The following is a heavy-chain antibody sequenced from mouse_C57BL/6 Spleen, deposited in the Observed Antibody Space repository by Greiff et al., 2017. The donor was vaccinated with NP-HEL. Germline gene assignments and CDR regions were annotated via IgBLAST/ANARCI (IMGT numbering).Heavy chain of an antibody. J-gene: IGHJ2*01. V-gene: IGHV1-42*01. CDR2: INPSTGGT. D-gene: IGHD2-3*01. CDR1: GYSFTGYY. CDR3: ARSGGYYHYFDY. Sequence: VQLQQSGPELVKPGASVKISCKASGYSFTGYYMNWVKQSPEKSLEWIGEINPSTGGTTYNQKFKAKATLTVDKSSSTAYMQLKSLTSEDSAVYYCARSGGYYHYFDYWGQGTTLTVSS.